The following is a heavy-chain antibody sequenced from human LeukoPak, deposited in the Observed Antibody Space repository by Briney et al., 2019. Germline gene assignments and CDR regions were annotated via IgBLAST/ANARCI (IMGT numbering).Heavy chain of an antibody. Sequence: SETLSLTCTVSGGSISSGGYYWSWIRQHLGKGLEWIGYIHYSGSTYYKPSLESRVTISVDTSKNQFSLTLSSVTAADTAVYYCARRSGNWLYFDYWGQGTLVTVSS. CDR2: IHYSGST. CDR3: ARRSGNWLYFDY. CDR1: GGSISSGGYY. J-gene: IGHJ4*02. V-gene: IGHV4-31*03. D-gene: IGHD3-9*01.